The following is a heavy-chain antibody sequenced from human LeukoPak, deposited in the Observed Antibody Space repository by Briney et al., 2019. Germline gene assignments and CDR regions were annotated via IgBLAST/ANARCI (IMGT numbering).Heavy chain of an antibody. CDR2: IYYSGST. CDR3: ARDGPLWSGNWFDP. Sequence: SETLSLTCTVSGGSISSYYWSWIRQPPRKGLEWIGYIYYSGSTNYNPSLKSRVTISVDTSKNQFSLKLSSVTAADTAVYYCARDGPLWSGNWFDPWGQGTLVTVSS. J-gene: IGHJ5*02. D-gene: IGHD2-8*02. V-gene: IGHV4-59*01. CDR1: GGSISSYY.